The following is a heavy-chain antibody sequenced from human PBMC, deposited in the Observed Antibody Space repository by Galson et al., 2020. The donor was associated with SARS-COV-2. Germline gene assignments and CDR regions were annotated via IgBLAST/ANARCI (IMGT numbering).Heavy chain of an antibody. J-gene: IGHJ5*02. CDR2: IYWDDDK. V-gene: IGHV2-5*02. CDR3: AHRSITMVRGSFDP. Sequence: SGPTLVKPTQTLTLTCTFSGFSLSTSGVGVGWIRQPPGKALEWLALIYWDDDKRYSPSLKSRLTITKDTSKNQVVLTMTNMDPVDTATYYCAHRSITMVRGSFDPWGQGTLVTVSS. D-gene: IGHD3-10*01. CDR1: GFSLSTSGVG.